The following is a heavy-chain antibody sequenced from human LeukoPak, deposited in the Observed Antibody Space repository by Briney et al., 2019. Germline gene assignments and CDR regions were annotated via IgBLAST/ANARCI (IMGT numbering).Heavy chain of an antibody. CDR3: ARQNDFRLDY. CDR1: GSTFSSYW. CDR2: IYPGDSDT. V-gene: IGHV5-51*01. D-gene: IGHD3-3*01. J-gene: IGHJ4*02. Sequence: GESLQISCQGSGSTFSSYWIGWVRPLPGKGLEWMGIIYPGDSDTRYSPSLQGQVTISVDTSIGTAYLQWSSLKASDTAIYYCARQNDFRLDYWGQGTPVTVSS.